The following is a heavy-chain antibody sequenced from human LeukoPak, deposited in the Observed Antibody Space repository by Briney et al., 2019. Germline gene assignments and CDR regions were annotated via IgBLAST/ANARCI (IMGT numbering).Heavy chain of an antibody. V-gene: IGHV3-69-1*02. Sequence: GGSLRLSCAASGFTLSTHTMNWVRQGPGKGLEWVSSIISSSDIYYADSVKGRFTISRDNAKNSLYLQMNSLRAEDTAVYYCARAGGSYLNYFDYWGQGTLVTVSS. CDR1: GFTLSTHT. CDR2: IISSSDI. D-gene: IGHD1-26*01. J-gene: IGHJ4*02. CDR3: ARAGGSYLNYFDY.